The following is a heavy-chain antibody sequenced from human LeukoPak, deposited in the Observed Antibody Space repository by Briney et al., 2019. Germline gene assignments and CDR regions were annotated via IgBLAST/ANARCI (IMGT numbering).Heavy chain of an antibody. J-gene: IGHJ4*02. CDR3: ARPYCSGTSCYSPPDY. D-gene: IGHD2-2*02. V-gene: IGHV3-30*03. CDR2: ISHDGNNQ. Sequence: GRSLRLSCAASGFTFIAYGIHWVRQAPGKGLEWVAFISHDGNNQYYTESVKGRFTISRDKSRNTLYLQMNSLRAEDTAVYYCARPYCSGTSCYSPPDYWGQGTLVTVSS. CDR1: GFTFIAYG.